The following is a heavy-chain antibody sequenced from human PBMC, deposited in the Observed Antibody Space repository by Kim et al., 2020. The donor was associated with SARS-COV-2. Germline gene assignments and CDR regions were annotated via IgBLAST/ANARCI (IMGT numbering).Heavy chain of an antibody. Sequence: ASVKVSCKVSGYTLTELSMHWVRQAPGKGLEWMGGFDPEDGETIYAQKFQGRVTMTEDTSTDTAYMELSSLRSEDTAVYYCATSPAVAGAYYYCYCMDVWGQGTTVTVSS. D-gene: IGHD6-19*01. CDR2: FDPEDGET. V-gene: IGHV1-24*01. CDR1: GYTLTELS. J-gene: IGHJ6*02. CDR3: ATSPAVAGAYYYCYCMDV.